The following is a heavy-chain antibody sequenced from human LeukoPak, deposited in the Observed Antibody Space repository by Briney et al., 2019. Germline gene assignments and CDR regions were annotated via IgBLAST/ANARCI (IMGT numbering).Heavy chain of an antibody. D-gene: IGHD2-2*01. V-gene: IGHV1-69*13. Sequence: SVKVSCKASGYTFTSYDINWVRQATGQGLEWMGGIIPIFGTANYAQKFQGRVTITADESTSTAYMELSSLRSEDTAVYYCAVTEYCSSTSCYYSDYWGQGTLVTVSS. J-gene: IGHJ4*02. CDR2: IIPIFGTA. CDR1: GYTFTSYD. CDR3: AVTEYCSSTSCYYSDY.